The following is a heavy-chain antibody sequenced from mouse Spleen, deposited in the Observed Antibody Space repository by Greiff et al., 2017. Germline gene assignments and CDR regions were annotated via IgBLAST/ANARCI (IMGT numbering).Heavy chain of an antibody. CDR3: ALYYDYDTYYAMDY. V-gene: IGHV1-82*01. J-gene: IGHJ4*01. CDR2: IYPGDGDT. D-gene: IGHD2-4*01. CDR1: GYAFSSSW. Sequence: VQLQQSGPELVKPGASVKISCKASGYAFSSSWMNWVKQRPGKGLEWIGRIYPGDGDTNYNGKFKGKATLTADKSSSTAYMQLSSLTSEDSAVYFCALYYDYDTYYAMDYWGQGTSVTVSS.